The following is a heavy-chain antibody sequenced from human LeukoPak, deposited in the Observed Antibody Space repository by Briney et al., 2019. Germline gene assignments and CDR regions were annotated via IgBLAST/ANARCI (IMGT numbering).Heavy chain of an antibody. CDR2: IRYDGSNK. D-gene: IGHD3-16*02. V-gene: IGHV3-30*02. J-gene: IGHJ4*02. Sequence: GSLRLSCAASGFTFSSYGMHWVRQAPGKGLEWVAFIRYDGSNKYYADSVKGRFTISRDNSKNTLCLQMNSLRAEDTAVYYCAKEVLKEFSPTYYFDYWGQGTLVTVSS. CDR1: GFTFSSYG. CDR3: AKEVLKEFSPTYYFDY.